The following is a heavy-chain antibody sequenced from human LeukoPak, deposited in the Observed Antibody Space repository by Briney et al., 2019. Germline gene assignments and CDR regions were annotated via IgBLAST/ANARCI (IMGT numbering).Heavy chain of an antibody. CDR2: IGGSGGNT. D-gene: IGHD1-14*01. V-gene: IGHV3-23*01. J-gene: IGHJ4*02. CDR1: GFTFSSYA. Sequence: GGSLRLSCAASGFTFSSYAMSWVRQAPGKGLEWVSVIGGSGGNTYYADSVKGRFTISRDNSKNTLYLQMNSLRAEDTAVYYWAKKGGTSGITDFFDYWGQGTLVTVSS. CDR3: AKKGGTSGITDFFDY.